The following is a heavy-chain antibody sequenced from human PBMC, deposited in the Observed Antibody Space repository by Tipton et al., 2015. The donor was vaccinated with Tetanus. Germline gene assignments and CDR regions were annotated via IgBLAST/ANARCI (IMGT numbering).Heavy chain of an antibody. V-gene: IGHV5-51*01. CDR2: FFPGDSES. CDR3: AKVSAPGTIATGNFDY. Sequence: VQLVQSGAEAKKPGESLKISCRGSGYSFSSYWIAWVRQVPGKGLEWMGIFFPGDSESRYSPSFQGQVTVSGDNSIRTAYLQWNSLRASDTTTYYCAKVSAPGTIATGNFDYWGQGTPVTVSS. D-gene: IGHD1-1*01. CDR1: GYSFSSYW. J-gene: IGHJ4*02.